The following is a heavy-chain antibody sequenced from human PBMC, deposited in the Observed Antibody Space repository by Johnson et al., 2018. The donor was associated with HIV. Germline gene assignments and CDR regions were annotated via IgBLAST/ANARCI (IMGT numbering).Heavy chain of an antibody. CDR1: GFTFSSYW. CDR2: IKEDGSEK. CDR3: ARGLPNYYDRSGVDAFDI. V-gene: IGHV3-7*01. D-gene: IGHD3-22*01. J-gene: IGHJ3*02. Sequence: MQLVESGGGLVQPGGSLRLSCAASGFTFSSYWMTWVRQAPGKGLEWVANIKEDGSEKYYVDSVKGRFTISRDNAKNSLFLQMNSLRAEDTAMYYSARGLPNYYDRSGVDAFDIWGQGTMVTVSS.